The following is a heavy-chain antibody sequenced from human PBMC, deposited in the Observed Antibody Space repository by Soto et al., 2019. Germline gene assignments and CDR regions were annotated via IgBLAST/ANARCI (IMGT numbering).Heavy chain of an antibody. CDR2: ISYDGGNK. Sequence: QVQLVESGGGVVQPGRSLRLSCAASGFTFSSHAMHWVRQAPGKGLEWVALISYDGGNKDYTDSVKGRFTISRDDSKNTLYLHMNSLRSEDTAVYYCARACHYYGSGSYSDFDYWGQGTLVTVSS. J-gene: IGHJ4*02. D-gene: IGHD3-10*01. CDR1: GFTFSSHA. CDR3: ARACHYYGSGSYSDFDY. V-gene: IGHV3-30-3*01.